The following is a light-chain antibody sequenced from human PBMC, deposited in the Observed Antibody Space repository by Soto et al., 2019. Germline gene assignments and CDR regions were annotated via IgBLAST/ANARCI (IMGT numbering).Light chain of an antibody. CDR2: DNN. CDR3: ATWDSSLSGVV. CDR1: SSNIGNNY. V-gene: IGLV1-51*01. J-gene: IGLJ2*01. Sequence: QSVLTQPPSVSAAPGQTVTISCSGSSSNIGNNYVSWYQHLPGTAPKLLIYDNNKRPSGIPDRFSGSKSGTSATLDITGLQTGDEADYYCATWDSSLSGVVFGGGTKLTVL.